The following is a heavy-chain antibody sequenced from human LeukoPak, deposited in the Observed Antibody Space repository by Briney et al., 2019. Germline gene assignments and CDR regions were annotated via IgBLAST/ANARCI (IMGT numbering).Heavy chain of an antibody. D-gene: IGHD3-22*01. Sequence: SVKVSCKASGGTFSSYAISWVRQAPGQGLEWMGGIIPIFGTANYAQKFQGRVTITTDESTSTAYMELSSLRSEDTAVYYCARGFDDRGGNYFDYRGQGTLVTVSS. V-gene: IGHV1-69*05. CDR3: ARGFDDRGGNYFDY. CDR1: GGTFSSYA. CDR2: IIPIFGTA. J-gene: IGHJ4*02.